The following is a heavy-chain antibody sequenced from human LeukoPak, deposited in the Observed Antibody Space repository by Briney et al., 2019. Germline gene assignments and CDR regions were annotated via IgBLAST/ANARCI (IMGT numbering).Heavy chain of an antibody. Sequence: PGGSLRLSCAASEFTFSRYGMNWVRQAPGKGLEWVSSISSSSSYIYYADSVKGRFTISRDNAKNSLYLQMNSLRAEDTAVYYCARENSGSYYQFDYWGQGTLVTVSS. V-gene: IGHV3-21*01. J-gene: IGHJ4*02. D-gene: IGHD1-26*01. CDR3: ARENSGSYYQFDY. CDR1: EFTFSRYG. CDR2: ISSSSSYI.